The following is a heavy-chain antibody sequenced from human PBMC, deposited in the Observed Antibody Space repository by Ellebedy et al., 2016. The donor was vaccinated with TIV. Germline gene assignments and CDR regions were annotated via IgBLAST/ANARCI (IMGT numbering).Heavy chain of an antibody. Sequence: LSLTCAASGFTLSSDYMSWVRRAPGKGPEWLSVIYSGGTTYYADSVKGRFTISRDNSEDTLYLQMNSLRAEDTAVYYCARGLLRAFDLWGQGTMVTVSS. CDR3: ARGLLRAFDL. CDR2: IYSGGTT. V-gene: IGHV3-53*01. D-gene: IGHD3-22*01. J-gene: IGHJ3*01. CDR1: GFTLSSDY.